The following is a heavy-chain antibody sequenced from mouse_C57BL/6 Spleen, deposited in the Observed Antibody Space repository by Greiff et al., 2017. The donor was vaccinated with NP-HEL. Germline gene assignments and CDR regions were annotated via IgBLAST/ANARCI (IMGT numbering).Heavy chain of an antibody. CDR1: GYTFTSYW. CDR2: IHPNSGST. Sequence: QVQLQQPGAEPVKPGASVKLSCKASGYTFTSYWMHWVKQRPGQGLEWIGMIHPNSGSTNYNEKFKSKATLTVDKSSSTAYMQLSSLTSEDSAVYYCARITTVVEGWYFDVWGTGTTVTVSS. D-gene: IGHD1-1*01. J-gene: IGHJ1*03. CDR3: ARITTVVEGWYFDV. V-gene: IGHV1-64*01.